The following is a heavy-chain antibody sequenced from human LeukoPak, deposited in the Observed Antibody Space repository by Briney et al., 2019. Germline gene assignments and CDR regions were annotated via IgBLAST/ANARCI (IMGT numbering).Heavy chain of an antibody. D-gene: IGHD3-9*01. J-gene: IGHJ4*02. V-gene: IGHV3-23*01. Sequence: PGGSLRLSCAASGFTFSSYAMSWVRQAPGKGLEWVSAISGSGGSTYYADSVKGRFTIFRDNSKNTLCLQMNSLRAEDTAVYYCAKSDGNYDILTGQEYYFDYWGQGTLVTVSS. CDR1: GFTFSSYA. CDR3: AKSDGNYDILTGQEYYFDY. CDR2: ISGSGGST.